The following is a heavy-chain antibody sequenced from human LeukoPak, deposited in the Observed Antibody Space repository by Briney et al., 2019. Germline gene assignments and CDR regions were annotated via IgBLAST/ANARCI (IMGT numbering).Heavy chain of an antibody. J-gene: IGHJ5*02. CDR1: GYTFTGYY. Sequence: GASVKVSCKASGYTFTGYYMHWVRQAPRQGLEWMGWINPNSGGTNYAQKFQSRVAMTRDTSITTVYMELNRLRSDDTAVYYCARDRLGGTNWFDPWGQGTLVTVSS. D-gene: IGHD3-9*01. CDR3: ARDRLGGTNWFDP. CDR2: INPNSGGT. V-gene: IGHV1-2*02.